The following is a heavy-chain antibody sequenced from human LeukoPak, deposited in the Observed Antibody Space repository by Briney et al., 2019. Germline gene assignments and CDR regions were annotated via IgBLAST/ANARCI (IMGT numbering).Heavy chain of an antibody. CDR1: GGTFSSYA. CDR2: IIPILGIA. D-gene: IGHD2-21*02. V-gene: IGHV1-69*04. CDR3: ARAGCGGDCYSAY. J-gene: IGHJ4*02. Sequence: SVKVSCKASGGTFSSYAISWVRQAPGQGLEWMGRIIPILGIANYAQKFQGRVTITADKSTSTAYMELSSLRSEDAAVYYCARAGCGGDCYSAYWGQGTLVTVSS.